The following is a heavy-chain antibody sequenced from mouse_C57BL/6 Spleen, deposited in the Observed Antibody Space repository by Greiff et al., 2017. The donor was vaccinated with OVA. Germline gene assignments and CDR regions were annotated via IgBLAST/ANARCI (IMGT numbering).Heavy chain of an antibody. V-gene: IGHV5-17*01. D-gene: IGHD4-1*01. Sequence: EVKLVDSGGGLVKPGGSLKLSCAASGFTFSDYGMHWVRQAPEKGLDWVAYISSGSSTIYYADTVKGRFTISRDNAKNTLFLQMTSLRSEDTAMYYCARPGTAWFAYWGQGTLVTVSA. J-gene: IGHJ3*01. CDR2: ISSGSSTI. CDR1: GFTFSDYG. CDR3: ARPGTAWFAY.